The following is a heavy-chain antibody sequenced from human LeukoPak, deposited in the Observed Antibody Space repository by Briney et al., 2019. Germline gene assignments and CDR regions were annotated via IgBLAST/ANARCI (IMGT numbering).Heavy chain of an antibody. V-gene: IGHV3-48*01. Sequence: AGGSLRLSCAVSGFIFSSYSMNWVRQAPGKGLEWVSYISSSSSTIYYADSVKGRFTISRDNAKNSLYLQMNSLRAEDTAVYYCARDASNPVSHYFDFWGQGTLVTVSS. CDR1: GFIFSSYS. D-gene: IGHD2-8*01. CDR2: ISSSSSTI. J-gene: IGHJ4*02. CDR3: ARDASNPVSHYFDF.